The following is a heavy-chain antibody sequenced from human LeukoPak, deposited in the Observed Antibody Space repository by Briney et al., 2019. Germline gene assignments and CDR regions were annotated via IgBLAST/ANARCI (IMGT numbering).Heavy chain of an antibody. V-gene: IGHV3-43*01. D-gene: IGHD3-10*01. CDR2: ITWDGGST. Sequence: PGGSLRLSCAASGFTFDDYTMHWVRQAPGKGLEWVSLITWDGGSTYYADSVKGRFTISRDNSKNSLYLQMNSLRTEDTALYYCAKGENTGSYLSHVDYWGQGTLVTVSS. J-gene: IGHJ4*02. CDR3: AKGENTGSYLSHVDY. CDR1: GFTFDDYT.